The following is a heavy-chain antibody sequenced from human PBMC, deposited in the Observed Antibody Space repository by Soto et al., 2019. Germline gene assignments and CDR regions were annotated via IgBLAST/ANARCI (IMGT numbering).Heavy chain of an antibody. Sequence: ASVKVSCKASGYTFTGYYMHWVRQAPGQGLEWMGWINPNSGGTNYAQKFQGRVTMTRDTSISTAYMELSRLRSDDTAVYYCARGVLLEGDYYGMDVWGQGTTVTVSS. CDR1: GYTFTGYY. CDR2: INPNSGGT. D-gene: IGHD2-21*01. J-gene: IGHJ6*02. CDR3: ARGVLLEGDYYGMDV. V-gene: IGHV1-2*02.